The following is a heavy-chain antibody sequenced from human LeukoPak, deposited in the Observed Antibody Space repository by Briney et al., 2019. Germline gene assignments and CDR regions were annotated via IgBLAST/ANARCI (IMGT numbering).Heavy chain of an antibody. J-gene: IGHJ3*02. D-gene: IGHD6-19*01. CDR2: ISDSGRNI. CDR3: AKVSAVAVPFEAFDI. Sequence: GGSLRLSCVVSGFTFSMYGMAWLRLAPGKGLEWVSSISDSGRNIYYADSVKGRFTISRDNSKNTLYLQMNSLRAEDTAVYYCAKVSAVAVPFEAFDIWGQGTMVTVSS. CDR1: GFTFSMYG. V-gene: IGHV3-23*01.